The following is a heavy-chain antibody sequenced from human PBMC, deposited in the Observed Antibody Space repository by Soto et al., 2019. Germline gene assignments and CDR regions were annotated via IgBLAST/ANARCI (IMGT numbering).Heavy chain of an antibody. CDR1: GYSFHTYW. CDR2: LYPGDSDT. Sequence: GESLKISCSGSGYSFHTYWIGWVRQMPGKGLELMGILYPGDSDTRYRPSFQGQVTISADKSISPAYLHWSSLKASDTAMYYCARWSLNEKGGYYYGMDVWGQATTVTVSS. J-gene: IGHJ6*01. D-gene: IGHD1-1*01. V-gene: IGHV5-51*01. CDR3: ARWSLNEKGGYYYGMDV.